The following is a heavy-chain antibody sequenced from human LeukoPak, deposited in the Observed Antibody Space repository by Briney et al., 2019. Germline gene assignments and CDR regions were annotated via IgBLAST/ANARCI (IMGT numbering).Heavy chain of an antibody. V-gene: IGHV4-39*07. CDR1: GDSISSGRYY. Sequence: SETLSLTCTVSGDSISSGRYYWSWIRQPGGKGLEWIGRIYYSGITYYNPSLKSRVTISVDTSKNQFSLKLSSVTAADTAVYYCARVAAVPYNWFDPRGQGTLVTVSS. CDR2: IYYSGIT. J-gene: IGHJ5*02. CDR3: ARVAAVPYNWFDP. D-gene: IGHD6-13*01.